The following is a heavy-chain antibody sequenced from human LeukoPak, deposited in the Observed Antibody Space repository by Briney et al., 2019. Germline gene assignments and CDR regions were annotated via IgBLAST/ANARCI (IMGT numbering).Heavy chain of an antibody. Sequence: GGSLRLSCAASGFTFSSYGMHWVRQAPGKGLEWVAVIWYDGSNKYYADSVKGRFTISRDNSKNTLYLQMNSLRAEDTAVYYCAREEVPAAYYYYGMDVWGQGTTVTVSS. V-gene: IGHV3-33*01. D-gene: IGHD2-2*01. CDR3: AREEVPAAYYYYGMDV. CDR2: IWYDGSNK. J-gene: IGHJ6*02. CDR1: GFTFSSYG.